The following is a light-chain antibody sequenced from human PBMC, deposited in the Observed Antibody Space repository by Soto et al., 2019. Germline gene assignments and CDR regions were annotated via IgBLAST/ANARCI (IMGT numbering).Light chain of an antibody. CDR1: QSVSSSY. CDR3: QQYGSSPYT. Sequence: EIVLTQSPGTLSLSPGERATLSCRASQSVSSSYLAWYQQKPGQAPRLLIYGASSRAIGIPDRFSGSGSGTDFTLTISRLEPEDFEVYYCQQYGSSPYTFGQGTKMEIK. CDR2: GAS. V-gene: IGKV3-20*01. J-gene: IGKJ2*01.